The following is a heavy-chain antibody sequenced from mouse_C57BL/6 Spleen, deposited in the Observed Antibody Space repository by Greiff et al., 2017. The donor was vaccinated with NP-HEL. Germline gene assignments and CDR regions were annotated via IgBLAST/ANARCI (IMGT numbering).Heavy chain of an antibody. CDR2: IDPSDSET. CDR3: ARTTVVGRYFDV. J-gene: IGHJ1*03. CDR1: GYTFTSYW. Sequence: QVQLQQPGAELVRPGSSVKLSCKASGYTFTSYWMHWVKQRPIQGLEWIGNIDPSDSETHYNQKFKDKATLTVDKSSSTAYMQLSSLTSEDSAVYYCARTTVVGRYFDVWGTGTTVTVSS. V-gene: IGHV1-52*01. D-gene: IGHD1-1*01.